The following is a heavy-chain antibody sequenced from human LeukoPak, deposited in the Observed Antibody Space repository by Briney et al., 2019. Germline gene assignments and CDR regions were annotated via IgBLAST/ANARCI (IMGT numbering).Heavy chain of an antibody. CDR2: IYYSGST. D-gene: IGHD7-27*01. CDR1: GGSISGYY. J-gene: IGHJ4*02. Sequence: SETLSLTCTVSGGSISGYYWGWIRQLPGKGLEWIGSIYYSGSTYYDASLKSRVTISVDTSKNQFSLKLSSVTAADTAVYFCARLDWGSRGSGSFDYWGQGTLVTVSS. V-gene: IGHV4-39*01. CDR3: ARLDWGSRGSGSFDY.